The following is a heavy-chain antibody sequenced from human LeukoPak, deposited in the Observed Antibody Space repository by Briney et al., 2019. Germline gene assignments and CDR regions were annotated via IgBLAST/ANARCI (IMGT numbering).Heavy chain of an antibody. Sequence: GGSLRLSCAASGFTFSNYWMHWVRQAPGKGLEWLSRINSDGSGTNYADSVKGRITISRDNGKNTLYLQMNSLRAEDTAVYYCARVPLATAEQGIDYWGQGTLVTVSS. CDR3: ARVPLATAEQGIDY. CDR1: GFTFSNYW. J-gene: IGHJ4*02. D-gene: IGHD6-13*01. V-gene: IGHV3-74*01. CDR2: INSDGSGT.